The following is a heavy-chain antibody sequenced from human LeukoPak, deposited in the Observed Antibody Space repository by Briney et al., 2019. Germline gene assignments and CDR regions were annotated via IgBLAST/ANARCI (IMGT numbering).Heavy chain of an antibody. CDR2: IFHRETT. D-gene: IGHD6-13*01. V-gene: IGHV4-38-2*01. J-gene: IGHJ4*02. CDR1: DYFVTILYY. Sequence: SDTLSLMCAVSDYFVTILYYLGWISQFPGTGLDLIGSIFHRETTCYNPTLDSRVTISVDPSKNQFSLRLASVTAAYTAVYYCARVVSSWYWDDEWGQRTMVTDSS. CDR3: ARVVSSWYWDDE.